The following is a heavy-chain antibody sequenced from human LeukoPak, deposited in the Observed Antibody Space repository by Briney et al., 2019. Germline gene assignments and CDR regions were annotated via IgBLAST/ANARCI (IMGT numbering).Heavy chain of an antibody. D-gene: IGHD3-10*01. Sequence: GGSLRLSCAASGFTFSSYSMNWVRQAPGKGLEWVSYISSSSSTIYYADSVKGRFTISRDNSKNTLYLQMNSLRAEDTAVYYCAKIGTMVRGVMSPFDYWGQGTLVTVSS. CDR1: GFTFSSYS. J-gene: IGHJ4*02. V-gene: IGHV3-48*01. CDR2: ISSSSSTI. CDR3: AKIGTMVRGVMSPFDY.